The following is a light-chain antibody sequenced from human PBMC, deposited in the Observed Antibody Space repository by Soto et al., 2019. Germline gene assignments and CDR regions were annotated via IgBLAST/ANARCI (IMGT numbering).Light chain of an antibody. CDR3: SSYTTSTTYV. CDR2: DVR. V-gene: IGLV2-14*01. CDR1: SSDVGGYNS. Sequence: QSALAQPASVSGSPGQSITISCTGTSSDVGGYNSVSWYQQHPGTAPKLLIYDVRNRPSGVSNRFSGSQSANTASLTISGLQAEDEAHYYCSSYTTSTTYVFGTRTKVTVL. J-gene: IGLJ1*01.